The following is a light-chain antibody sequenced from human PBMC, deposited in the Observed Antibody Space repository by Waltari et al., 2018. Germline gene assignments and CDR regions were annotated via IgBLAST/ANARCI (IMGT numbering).Light chain of an antibody. Sequence: QSALTPPASLSGSPGPSLTISCTGTSRDIGGYNYVSRYVQYPDTAPRRIIFDVTNRPSGVSGRFSGSKSGNMASLTISGLRTEDEADYICSSYTSSSAVVFGGGTKVTVL. CDR2: DVT. V-gene: IGLV2-14*01. J-gene: IGLJ3*02. CDR3: SSYTSSSAVV. CDR1: SRDIGGYNY.